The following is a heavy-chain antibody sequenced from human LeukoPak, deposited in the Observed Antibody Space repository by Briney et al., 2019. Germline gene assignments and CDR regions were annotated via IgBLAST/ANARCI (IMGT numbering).Heavy chain of an antibody. CDR2: INPTSSSI. CDR3: VRLRRNSDRSYYYYYYDH. D-gene: IGHD3-22*01. Sequence: GGSLRLSCAGSGFTFSDYSINWVRQAPGKGLEWVSSINPTSSSICYADAVGGRFTISRDNAKSSLYLQMNGLTVEDTAVYCCVRLRRNSDRSYYYYYYDHWGQGILVTVSS. J-gene: IGHJ4*02. CDR1: GFTFSDYS. V-gene: IGHV3-21*01.